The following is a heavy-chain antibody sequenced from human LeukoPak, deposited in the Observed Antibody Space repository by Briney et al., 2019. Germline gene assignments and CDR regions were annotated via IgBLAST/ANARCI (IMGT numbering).Heavy chain of an antibody. V-gene: IGHV4-39*07. CDR3: AREVDYGDPLTPPPPIYYYYMDV. D-gene: IGHD4-17*01. Sequence: SETLSLTCTVSGGSISSSYSYWGWIRQPPGKGLEWIGNIYYSRSTYYNPSLKSRVTISVDTSKNQFSLKLSSVTAADTAVYYCAREVDYGDPLTPPPPIYYYYMDVWDKGTTVTVSS. CDR1: GGSISSSYSY. CDR2: IYYSRST. J-gene: IGHJ6*03.